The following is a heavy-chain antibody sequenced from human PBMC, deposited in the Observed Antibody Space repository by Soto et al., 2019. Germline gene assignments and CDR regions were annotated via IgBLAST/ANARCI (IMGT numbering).Heavy chain of an antibody. CDR2: IYHSGST. Sequence: SETLSLTCAVSGGSISSSNWWSWVRQPPGKGLEWIGEIYHSGSTNYNPSLKSRVTISVDKSKNQFSLKLSSVTAADTAVYYCARGQRSLRNTGALDYWGQGTLVTAPQ. V-gene: IGHV4-4*02. CDR3: ARGQRSLRNTGALDY. CDR1: GGSISSSNW. J-gene: IGHJ4*02. D-gene: IGHD1-1*01.